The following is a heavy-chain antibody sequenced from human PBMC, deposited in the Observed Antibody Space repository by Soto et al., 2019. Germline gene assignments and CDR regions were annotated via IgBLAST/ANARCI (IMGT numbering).Heavy chain of an antibody. D-gene: IGHD3-10*01. V-gene: IGHV4-39*01. Sequence: PSETLSLTCTVSGGSISSSSYYWGWLRQPPGKELEWIGSIYYSGSTYYSSSLKSRVTISVDTSKNQFSLKLRSVTAADTAVYYCTSKFGQLLADAFDIWGQGTMVTVSS. CDR3: TSKFGQLLADAFDI. J-gene: IGHJ3*02. CDR2: IYYSGST. CDR1: GGSISSSSYY.